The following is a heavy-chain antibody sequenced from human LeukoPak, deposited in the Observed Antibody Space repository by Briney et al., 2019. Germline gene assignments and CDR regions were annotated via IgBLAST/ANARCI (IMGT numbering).Heavy chain of an antibody. V-gene: IGHV4-59*01. CDR1: GGSISTYY. D-gene: IGHD3-22*01. CDR2: IYYSGST. J-gene: IGHJ4*02. CDR3: ARVPYYHDSSGYYYAYFDY. Sequence: SETLSLSCTVSGGSISTYYWNWIRQPPGKGLEWVGFIYYSGSTSYNPSHKSRVTISVDSTTNQFSLKLSSVTAADTAVYYCARVPYYHDSSGYYYAYFDYWGQGTLVTVSS.